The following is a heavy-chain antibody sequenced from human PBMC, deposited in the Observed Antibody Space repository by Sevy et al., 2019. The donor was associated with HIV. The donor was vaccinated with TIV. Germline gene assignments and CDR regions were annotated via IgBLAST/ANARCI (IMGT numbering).Heavy chain of an antibody. CDR1: EYNFTNYW. Sequence: GESLKISCKGSEYNFTNYWIGWVRQMPGKGLEWMGIIYPGDSGTRYSPSFQDQVTISADKSISTAYLQWSSLKASDTAMYYCARINSSPRAYYYYFGMDVWGQGTTVTVSS. V-gene: IGHV5-51*01. D-gene: IGHD6-6*01. J-gene: IGHJ6*02. CDR3: ARINSSPRAYYYYFGMDV. CDR2: IYPGDSGT.